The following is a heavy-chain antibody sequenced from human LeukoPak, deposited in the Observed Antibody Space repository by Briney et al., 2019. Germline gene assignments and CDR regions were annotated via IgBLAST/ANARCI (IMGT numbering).Heavy chain of an antibody. CDR2: INHSGST. D-gene: IGHD3/OR15-3a*01. CDR1: GGSFSGYY. CDR3: ATTELGVTFGDY. Sequence: SETLSLTCAVYGGSFSGYYWSWIRQPPGKGLEWIGEINHSGSTNYNASLKSQVSISIDTSKNQFSLRLTSVTAADTAVYYCATTELGVTFGDYWGQGTLVTVSS. V-gene: IGHV4-34*01. J-gene: IGHJ4*02.